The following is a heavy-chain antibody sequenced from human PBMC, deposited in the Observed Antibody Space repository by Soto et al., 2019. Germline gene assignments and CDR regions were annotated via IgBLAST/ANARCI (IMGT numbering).Heavy chain of an antibody. J-gene: IGHJ5*02. D-gene: IGHD3-22*01. CDR1: GGSINSYYW. V-gene: IGHV4-4*02. CDR2: IYHLGRT. Sequence: SETLSLTCTVSGGSINSYYWSWVRLSPGKGLEWIGEIYHLGRTNYNPSLKSRVTLSIDKSNNQFSLTLTSVTAADTAVYFCARTGKFYYYDTTGLPFDPWGPGILVTVSS. CDR3: ARTGKFYYYDTTGLPFDP.